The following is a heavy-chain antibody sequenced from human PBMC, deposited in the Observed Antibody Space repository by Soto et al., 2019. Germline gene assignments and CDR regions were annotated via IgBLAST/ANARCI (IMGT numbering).Heavy chain of an antibody. V-gene: IGHV4-34*01. Sequence: PSETLSLTCAVYGGSFSGYYWSWIRQPPGKGLEWIGEINHSGSTNYNPSLKSRVTISVDTSKNQFSLKLSSVTPDDTAVYYCVRLIGNSWLDTWGQGTLVTVSS. CDR3: VRLIGNSWLDT. CDR2: INHSGST. CDR1: GGSFSGYY. D-gene: IGHD2-8*01. J-gene: IGHJ5*02.